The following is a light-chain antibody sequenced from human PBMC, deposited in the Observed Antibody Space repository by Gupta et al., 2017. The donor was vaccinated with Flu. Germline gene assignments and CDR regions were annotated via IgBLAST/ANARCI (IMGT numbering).Light chain of an antibody. Sequence: DIQMTQSPSSVSASIGDSVTITCRASHDVVVYVAWVQQQPGKGPKSLIYSASNLQTGVPSRFSGSGSGTEFTLTINSLEPDDFATYYCLQDDKYPFTFGPGTTVDI. CDR2: SAS. CDR3: LQDDKYPFT. J-gene: IGKJ3*01. CDR1: HDVVVY. V-gene: IGKV1-16*01.